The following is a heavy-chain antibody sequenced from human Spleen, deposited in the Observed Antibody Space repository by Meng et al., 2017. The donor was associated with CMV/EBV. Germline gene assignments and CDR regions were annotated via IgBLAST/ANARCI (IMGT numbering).Heavy chain of an antibody. Sequence: SETLSLTCTVSGDSISSGNYYWGWIRQPPGKGLEWIGSIYYSGSTYYNPSLKSRVTISVDTSKNQFSLKLSSVTAADTAVYYCARAGAIFGPYYFDYWGQGTLVTVSS. D-gene: IGHD3-3*01. CDR2: IYYSGST. V-gene: IGHV4-39*07. CDR1: GDSISSGNYY. CDR3: ARAGAIFGPYYFDY. J-gene: IGHJ4*02.